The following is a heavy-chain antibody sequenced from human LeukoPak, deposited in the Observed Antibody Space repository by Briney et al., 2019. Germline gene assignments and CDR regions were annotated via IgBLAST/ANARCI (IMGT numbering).Heavy chain of an antibody. CDR2: IKADGSDK. Sequence: GGSLRLSCAASGFSFSSYWMTWVRQAPGKGPERVANIKADGSDKYYVDSVKGRFTISRDNAKNSLYLQMNSLRVEDTALYYCTRPGAIIGVVRPFDIWGQGTMVTVSS. D-gene: IGHD3-3*01. CDR3: TRPGAIIGVVRPFDI. V-gene: IGHV3-7*03. CDR1: GFSFSSYW. J-gene: IGHJ3*02.